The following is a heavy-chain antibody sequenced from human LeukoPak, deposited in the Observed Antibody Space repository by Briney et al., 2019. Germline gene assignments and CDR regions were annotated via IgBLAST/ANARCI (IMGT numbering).Heavy chain of an antibody. D-gene: IGHD2-15*01. Sequence: SETLSLTCAVYGGSFSGYYWSWIRQPPGKGLEWIGEINHSGSTNYNPSLKSRVTISVDTSKNQFSLKLSSVTAADTPMYYCARGLGVVVAATPGPFDYWGQGTLVTVSS. CDR1: GGSFSGYY. V-gene: IGHV4-34*01. J-gene: IGHJ4*02. CDR2: INHSGST. CDR3: ARGLGVVVAATPGPFDY.